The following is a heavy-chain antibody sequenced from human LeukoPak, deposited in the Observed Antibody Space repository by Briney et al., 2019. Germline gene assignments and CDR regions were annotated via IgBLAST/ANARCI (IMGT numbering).Heavy chain of an antibody. CDR3: ARVVDGYNFGFHYYYYMDV. Sequence: ASVKVSCKASGYTFTSYDINWVRQATGQGLEWMGWMNPNSGNTGYAQKLQGRVTLTRNTSISTAYMELSSLRSDDTAVYYCARVVDGYNFGFHYYYYMDVWGKGTTVTVSS. CDR2: MNPNSGNT. J-gene: IGHJ6*03. CDR1: GYTFTSYD. D-gene: IGHD5-24*01. V-gene: IGHV1-8*02.